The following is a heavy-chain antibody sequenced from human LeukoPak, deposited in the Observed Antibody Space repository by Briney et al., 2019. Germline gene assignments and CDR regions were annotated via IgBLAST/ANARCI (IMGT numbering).Heavy chain of an antibody. V-gene: IGHV1-69*04. Sequence: SVKVSCKASGGTFSSYAISWVRQAPGQGLEWMGRIIPILGIANYAQKFQGRVTITVDKSTSTAYMELSSLRSEDTAVYYCASEGYCSGGSCYSVYYFDYWGQGTLVTVSS. CDR2: IIPILGIA. D-gene: IGHD2-15*01. CDR1: GGTFSSYA. J-gene: IGHJ4*02. CDR3: ASEGYCSGGSCYSVYYFDY.